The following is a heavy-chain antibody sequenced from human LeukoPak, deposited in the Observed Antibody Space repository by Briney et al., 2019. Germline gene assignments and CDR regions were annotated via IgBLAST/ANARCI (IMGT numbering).Heavy chain of an antibody. CDR1: GGSISSGTYY. CDR2: MDYSGNS. Sequence: SETLSLTCTVSGGSISSGTYYWAWLRQPPGKALEWIVSMDYSGNSYSNPSLKSRFTISVDKDKNKFSLKLSAVTAADTAVYYCARQWLVTMFGRELFWFDPWGQGTLVTVSS. D-gene: IGHD6-19*01. J-gene: IGHJ5*02. V-gene: IGHV4-39*07. CDR3: ARQWLVTMFGRELFWFDP.